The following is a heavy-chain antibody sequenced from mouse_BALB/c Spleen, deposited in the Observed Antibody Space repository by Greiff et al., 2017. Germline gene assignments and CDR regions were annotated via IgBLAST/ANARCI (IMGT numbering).Heavy chain of an antibody. Sequence: VQLQQSGAGLVKPGASVKLSCKASGYTFTEYIIHWVKQRSGQGLEWIGWFYPGSGSIKYNEKFKDKATLTADKSSSTVYMELSRLTSEDSAVYFCARHEDGIYDGYYWFAYWGQGTLVTVSA. V-gene: IGHV1-62-2*01. CDR2: FYPGSGSI. J-gene: IGHJ3*01. CDR1: GYTFTEYI. CDR3: ARHEDGIYDGYYWFAY. D-gene: IGHD2-3*01.